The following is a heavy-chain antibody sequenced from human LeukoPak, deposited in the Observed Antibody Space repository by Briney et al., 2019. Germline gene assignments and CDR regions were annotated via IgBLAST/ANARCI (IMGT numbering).Heavy chain of an antibody. CDR2: IYTSGST. Sequence: SETQSLTCTVSGGSISSGSYYWSWIRQPAGKGLEWIGRIYTSGSTNYNPSLKSRVTISVDTSKNQFSLKLSSVTAADTAVYYCARGLRWLVEYYFDYWGQGTLVTVSS. V-gene: IGHV4-61*02. CDR1: GGSISSGSYY. D-gene: IGHD6-19*01. CDR3: ARGLRWLVEYYFDY. J-gene: IGHJ4*02.